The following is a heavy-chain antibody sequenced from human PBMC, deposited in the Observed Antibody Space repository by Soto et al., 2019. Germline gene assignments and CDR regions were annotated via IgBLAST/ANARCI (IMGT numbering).Heavy chain of an antibody. J-gene: IGHJ4*02. CDR2: IKSKTDGGTT. V-gene: IGHV3-15*07. CDR3: TTDPVTMIVVVPSSG. Sequence: LSCAASGFTFSNAWMNWARQAPGKGLEWVGRIKSKTDGGTTDYAAPVKGRFTISRDDSKNTLYLQMNSLKTEDTAVYYCTTDPVTMIVVVPSSGWGQGTLVTVSS. D-gene: IGHD3-22*01. CDR1: GFTFSNAW.